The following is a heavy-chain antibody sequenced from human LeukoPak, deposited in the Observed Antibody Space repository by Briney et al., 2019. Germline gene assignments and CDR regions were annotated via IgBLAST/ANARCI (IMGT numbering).Heavy chain of an antibody. CDR3: ANPPFGRRSSWETYFDY. J-gene: IGHJ4*02. CDR1: GFTFNNYG. Sequence: GGSLRLSCTASGFTFNNYGMHWVRQAPGKGLEWVAFIRYDGGNKYYAGSVKDRFTISRDNSKNTLYLQMNSLTAEDTAVYYCANPPFGRRSSWETYFDYWGQGTLVTVSS. D-gene: IGHD1-26*01. V-gene: IGHV3-30*02. CDR2: IRYDGGNK.